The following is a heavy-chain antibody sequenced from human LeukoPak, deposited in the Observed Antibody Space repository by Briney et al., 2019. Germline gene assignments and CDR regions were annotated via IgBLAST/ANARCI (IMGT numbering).Heavy chain of an antibody. D-gene: IGHD3-16*01. Sequence: GGSLRLSCAASGFTFSSYWMHWVRQAPGKGLVWVSRINSDGSSTSYADSVKGRFTISRDNAKNTLYLQMNSLRAEDTAVYYCARDVGDIFPSNWFDPWGQGTLVTVSS. CDR1: GFTFSSYW. J-gene: IGHJ5*02. CDR2: INSDGSST. V-gene: IGHV3-74*01. CDR3: ARDVGDIFPSNWFDP.